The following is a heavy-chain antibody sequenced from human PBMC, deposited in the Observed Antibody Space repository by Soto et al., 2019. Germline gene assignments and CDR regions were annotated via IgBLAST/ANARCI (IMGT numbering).Heavy chain of an antibody. J-gene: IGHJ3*02. CDR3: ARHESIVVVTAARALDI. V-gene: IGHV4-59*08. Sequence: SETLSLTCAVSGGSINSYYWIWIRQPPGKGLEWIGYIYHTGSTTYNPSLKSRVTISVDTSKYQSSVQWNSVTAADTALYYCARHESIVVVTAARALDIWGQGTMVTVSS. D-gene: IGHD2-15*01. CDR1: GGSINSYY. CDR2: IYHTGST.